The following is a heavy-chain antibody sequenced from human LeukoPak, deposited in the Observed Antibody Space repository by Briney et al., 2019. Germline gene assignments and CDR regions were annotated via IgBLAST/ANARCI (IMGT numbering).Heavy chain of an antibody. V-gene: IGHV4-30-4*01. J-gene: IGHJ4*02. CDR1: GGSISSGDYY. CDR2: IYYSGST. Sequence: PSQTLSLTCTVSGGSISSGDYYWSWIRQPPRKGLEWIGYIYYSGSTYYNPSLKSRVTISVDTSKNQFSLKLSSVTAADTAVYYCARAPIVVVTAPDYWGQGTLVTVSS. CDR3: ARAPIVVVTAPDY. D-gene: IGHD2-21*02.